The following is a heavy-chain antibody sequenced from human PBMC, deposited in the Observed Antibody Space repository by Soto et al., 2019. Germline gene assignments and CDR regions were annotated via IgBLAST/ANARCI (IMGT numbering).Heavy chain of an antibody. D-gene: IGHD2-21*01. Sequence: EVHLVESGGDLVQPGGSLRLSCAASGFTVSNIYMRWVRQAPGKGLEWVSSIHSGGNADYADSVKGRFTISRDNSKNTLPLQMDNPSFADTAMYYCLCWTPPFDYWGQGILVTVSA. CDR3: LCWTPPFDY. J-gene: IGHJ4*02. CDR1: GFTVSNIY. CDR2: IHSGGNA. V-gene: IGHV3-66*01.